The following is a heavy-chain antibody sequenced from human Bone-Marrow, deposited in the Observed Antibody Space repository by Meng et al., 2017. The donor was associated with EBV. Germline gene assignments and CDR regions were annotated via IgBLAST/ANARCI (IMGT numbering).Heavy chain of an antibody. CDR3: VGAHYGDSSGYYYAY. V-gene: IGHV4-4*02. D-gene: IGHD3-22*01. Sequence: VPLQGSCPGLLKTSGTLSLSCACYGGSIISSNWWSWVRQPPGEVLEWIGEIYHSGSTNYNTSLKSRVTISVDKSKNQFSLKLSSVTAADTAVYYCVGAHYGDSSGYYYAYWGQGTLVTVSS. CDR2: IYHSGST. CDR1: GGSIISSNW. J-gene: IGHJ4*02.